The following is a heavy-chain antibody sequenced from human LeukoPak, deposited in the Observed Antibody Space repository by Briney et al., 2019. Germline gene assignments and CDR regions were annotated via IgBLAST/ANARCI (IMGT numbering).Heavy chain of an antibody. V-gene: IGHV4-59*01. CDR2: IYYSGST. Sequence: SETLSLTCTVSGGSISSYYWSWIRQPPGKGLEWIGYIYYSGSTNYNPSLKSRVTISVDTSKNQFSLKLSSVTAADTAVYYCARAVGSTMNLIDYWGQGTLVTVSS. J-gene: IGHJ4*02. CDR1: GGSISSYY. D-gene: IGHD3-22*01. CDR3: ARAVGSTMNLIDY.